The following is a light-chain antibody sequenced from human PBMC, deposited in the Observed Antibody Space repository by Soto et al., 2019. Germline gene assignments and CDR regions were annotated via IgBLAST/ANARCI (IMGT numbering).Light chain of an antibody. CDR3: QQRSTL. CDR2: DAS. CDR1: QSVSSY. V-gene: IGKV3-11*01. J-gene: IGKJ3*01. Sequence: EIVLTQSPATLSLSPGERATLSCRASQSVSSYLAWYQQKPGQAPRLLIYDASNRSTGIPARFSGSGSGTDFTLTISSLEPEDFAVYYCQQRSTLFVPGTKVDIK.